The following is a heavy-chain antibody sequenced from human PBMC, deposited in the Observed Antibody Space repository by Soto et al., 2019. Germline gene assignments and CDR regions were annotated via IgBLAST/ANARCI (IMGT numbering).Heavy chain of an antibody. CDR1: GFTFSTYA. Sequence: LRLSCAASGFTFSTYALSWVRQAPGKGLEWVSAISANGQGIYYADSVRGRFTISRDNSKNTIFLHMDSLRAEDTAVYYCAKDRNYPRDQFHYWGQGTLVTVSS. D-gene: IGHD1-7*01. CDR2: ISANGQGI. J-gene: IGHJ4*02. CDR3: AKDRNYPRDQFHY. V-gene: IGHV3-23*01.